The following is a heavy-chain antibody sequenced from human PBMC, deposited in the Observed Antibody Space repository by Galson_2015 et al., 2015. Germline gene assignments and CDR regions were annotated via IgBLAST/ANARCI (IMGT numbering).Heavy chain of an antibody. CDR1: GFTFSSYA. CDR2: ISGSGGST. D-gene: IGHD2-15*01. Sequence: SLRLSCAASGFTFSSYAMSWVRQAPGKGLEWVSAISGSGGSTYYADSVKGRFTISRDNSKNTLYLQMNSLRAEVTAVYYCVKGGGVVLVSALYYYGLDVWGQGTMVTVSS. V-gene: IGHV3-23*01. J-gene: IGHJ6*02. CDR3: VKGGGVVLVSALYYYGLDV.